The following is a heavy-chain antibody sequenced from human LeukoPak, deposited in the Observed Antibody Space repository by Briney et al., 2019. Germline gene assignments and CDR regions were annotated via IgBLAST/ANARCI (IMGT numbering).Heavy chain of an antibody. Sequence: PGRSLRLSCAASGFTFSSYAMHWVRQAPGKGLEWVAVISYDGSNKYYADSVKGRFTISRDNSKNTLYLQMNSLRAEDTAVYYCARGTRVLRFLEWLLYFDYWGQGTLVTVSS. V-gene: IGHV3-30*04. CDR1: GFTFSSYA. CDR2: ISYDGSNK. CDR3: ARGTRVLRFLEWLLYFDY. J-gene: IGHJ4*02. D-gene: IGHD3-3*01.